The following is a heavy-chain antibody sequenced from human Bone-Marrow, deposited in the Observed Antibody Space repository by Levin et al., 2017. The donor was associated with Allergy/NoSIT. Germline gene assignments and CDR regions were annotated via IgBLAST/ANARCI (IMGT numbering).Heavy chain of an antibody. CDR3: ASAGAYYYGSGSVFDY. V-gene: IGHV3-66*01. D-gene: IGHD3-10*01. CDR1: GFTVSSNY. J-gene: IGHJ4*02. Sequence: GGSLRLSCAASGFTVSSNYMSWVRQAPGKGLEWVSVIYSDGSTYYEDSVKGRFTISRDNSKNKLYLQMNSVRADGTDVYYGASAGAYYYGSGSVFDYWGKGTLVTVSS. CDR2: IYSDGST.